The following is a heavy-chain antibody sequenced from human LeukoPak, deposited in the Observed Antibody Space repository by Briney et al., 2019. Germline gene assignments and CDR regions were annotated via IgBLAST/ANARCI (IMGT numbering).Heavy chain of an antibody. J-gene: IGHJ4*02. V-gene: IGHV3-30*03. D-gene: IGHD3-10*01. CDR3: ARDLQGYYYGSGSYLFGY. CDR2: ISYDGSNK. Sequence: PGRSLRLSCAASGFTFSSYGMHWVRQAPGKGLEWVAVISYDGSNKYYADSVKGRFTISRDNSKNTLYLQMNSLRAEDTAVYYCARDLQGYYYGSGSYLFGYWGQGALVTVSS. CDR1: GFTFSSYG.